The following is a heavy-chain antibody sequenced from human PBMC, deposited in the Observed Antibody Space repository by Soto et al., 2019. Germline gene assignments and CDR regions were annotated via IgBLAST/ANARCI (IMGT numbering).Heavy chain of an antibody. J-gene: IGHJ5*02. CDR3: ARGGLICGSTSCYYNWFDP. Sequence: TSETLSLTCAVYGGSLSGYYWSWIRQPPGKGLEWIGEINHSGSTNYNPSLKSRVTIAVDTSKNQFSLKLSSVTAADTAVYYCARGGLICGSTSCYYNWFDPWGQGTLVTVSS. D-gene: IGHD2-2*01. CDR2: INHSGST. CDR1: GGSLSGYY. V-gene: IGHV4-34*01.